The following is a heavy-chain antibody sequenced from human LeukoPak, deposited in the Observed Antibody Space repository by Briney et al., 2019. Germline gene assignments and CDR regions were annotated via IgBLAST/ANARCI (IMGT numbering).Heavy chain of an antibody. CDR1: GFTFSSYA. J-gene: IGHJ3*02. CDR3: AKDSREGYSGSYPDAFDI. Sequence: PGGSLRLSCAASGFTFSSYAMSWVRQAPGKGLEWVSAISGGGGSTYYADSVKGRFTISRDNSKNTLYLQMNSLRAEDTAVYYCAKDSREGYSGSYPDAFDIWGQGTMVTVSS. D-gene: IGHD1-26*01. V-gene: IGHV3-23*01. CDR2: ISGGGGST.